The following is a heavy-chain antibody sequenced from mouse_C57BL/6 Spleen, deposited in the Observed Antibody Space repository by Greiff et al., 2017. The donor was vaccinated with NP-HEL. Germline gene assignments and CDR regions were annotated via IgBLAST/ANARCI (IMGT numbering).Heavy chain of an antibody. V-gene: IGHV1-69*01. D-gene: IGHD1-1*01. CDR3: ARGDYGSEAY. CDR1: GYTFTSYW. Sequence: QVQLQQSGAELVMPGASVKLSCKASGYTFTSYWMHWVKQRPGQGLEWIGEIDPSDSYTNYNQKFKGKSTLTVDKSSSTAYMQLSSLTSEDSAVYYCARGDYGSEAYWGQGTLVTVSA. CDR2: IDPSDSYT. J-gene: IGHJ3*01.